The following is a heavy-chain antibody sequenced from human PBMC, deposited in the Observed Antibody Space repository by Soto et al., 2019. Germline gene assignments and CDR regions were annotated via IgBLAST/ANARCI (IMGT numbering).Heavy chain of an antibody. CDR3: ARDKRDLRFVEWSYYFDY. D-gene: IGHD3-3*01. Sequence: PGGSLRLSCAASGFTSSSFVLHWVRQAPGKGLEWVSLISSDGNKIYYADSVKGRFTISRDNSQNTLYLQMNSLRAEDTAVYYCARDKRDLRFVEWSYYFDYWGQGTLVTVSS. CDR2: ISSDGNKI. V-gene: IGHV3-30-3*01. J-gene: IGHJ4*02. CDR1: GFTSSSFV.